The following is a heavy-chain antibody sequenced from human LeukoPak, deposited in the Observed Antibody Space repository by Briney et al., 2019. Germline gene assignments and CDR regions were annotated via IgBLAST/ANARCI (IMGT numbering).Heavy chain of an antibody. D-gene: IGHD3-22*01. J-gene: IGHJ4*02. Sequence: ASVKVSCKASGYTFTSYYMHWVRQAPGQGLEWMGIINPSGGSTSYAQKFQGRVTMTRDTSTSTVYMELSSLRPEDTAMYYCARGYYDSSTYWRVYYFDYWGQGTLVTVSS. CDR3: ARGYYDSSTYWRVYYFDY. V-gene: IGHV1-46*01. CDR1: GYTFTSYY. CDR2: INPSGGST.